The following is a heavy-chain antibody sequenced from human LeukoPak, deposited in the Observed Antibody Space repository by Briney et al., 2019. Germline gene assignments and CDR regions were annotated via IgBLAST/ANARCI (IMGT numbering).Heavy chain of an antibody. J-gene: IGHJ4*02. V-gene: IGHV3-23*01. D-gene: IGHD3-22*01. CDR3: AREGPIYYDSSGYFDY. Sequence: GSLRLSCAASGFSFSSYAMSWVRQAPGKGLEWVSAISGGGGRTYYADSVKGRFTISRDNSKNTLYLQMNSLRAEDTAVYYCAREGPIYYDSSGYFDYWGQGTLVTVSS. CDR1: GFSFSSYA. CDR2: ISGGGGRT.